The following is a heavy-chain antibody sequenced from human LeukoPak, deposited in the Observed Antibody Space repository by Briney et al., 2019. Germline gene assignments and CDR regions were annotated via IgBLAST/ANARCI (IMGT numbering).Heavy chain of an antibody. Sequence: SETLSLTCAVYGGSFSGYYWSWIRQPPGKGLEWIGEINHSGSTSYNPSLKSRVTISVDTSKNQFSLKLSSVTAADTAVYYCARRYQLDWFDPWGQGTLVTVSS. CDR1: GGSFSGYY. J-gene: IGHJ5*02. D-gene: IGHD2-2*01. CDR2: INHSGST. V-gene: IGHV4-34*01. CDR3: ARRYQLDWFDP.